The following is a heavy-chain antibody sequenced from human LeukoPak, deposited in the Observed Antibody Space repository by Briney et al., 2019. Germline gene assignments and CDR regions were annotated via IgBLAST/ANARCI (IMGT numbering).Heavy chain of an antibody. CDR1: GFTFDDYG. CDR3: ARERYYYDSSGFDY. Sequence: PGGSLRLSRAASGFTFDDYGMSWVRQAPGKGLEWVSSISSSSSYIYYADSVKGRFTISRDNAKNSLYLQMNSLRAEDTAVYYCARERYYYDSSGFDYWGQGTLVTVSS. V-gene: IGHV3-21*01. D-gene: IGHD3-22*01. CDR2: ISSSSSYI. J-gene: IGHJ4*02.